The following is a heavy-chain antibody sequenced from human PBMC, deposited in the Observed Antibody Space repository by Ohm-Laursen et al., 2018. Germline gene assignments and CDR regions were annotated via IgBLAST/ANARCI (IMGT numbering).Heavy chain of an antibody. CDR1: GFTFSSYA. Sequence: SLRLSCTASGFTFSSYAMSWVRQPPGKGLEWVSTISANGVTTWYADSVKGRFTISRDNAKNSLYLQMNSLRAEDTAVYYCAIPDRPGDYWGQGTLVTVSS. V-gene: IGHV3-23*01. CDR2: ISANGVTT. CDR3: AIPDRPGDY. J-gene: IGHJ4*02.